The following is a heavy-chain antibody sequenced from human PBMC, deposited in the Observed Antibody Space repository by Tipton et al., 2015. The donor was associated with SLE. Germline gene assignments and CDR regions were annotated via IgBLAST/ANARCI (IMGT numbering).Heavy chain of an antibody. CDR1: GFTFDDYA. D-gene: IGHD6-19*01. J-gene: IGHJ3*02. Sequence: SLRLSCAASGFTFDDYAMHWVRQAPGKGLEWVSGISWDGGSTYYADSVKGRFTISRDNSKNSLYLQMNSLRTEDTALYYCAKVGGSSGWFPDAFDIWGQGTMVTVSS. V-gene: IGHV3-43*02. CDR2: ISWDGGST. CDR3: AKVGGSSGWFPDAFDI.